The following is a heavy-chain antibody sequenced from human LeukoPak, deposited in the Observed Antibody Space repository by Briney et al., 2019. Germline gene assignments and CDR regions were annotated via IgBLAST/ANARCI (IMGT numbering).Heavy chain of an antibody. D-gene: IGHD3-10*01. CDR1: GYTFTSYG. V-gene: IGHV1-18*04. CDR2: ISAYNGNT. CDR3: ASSYMVRGVSGPHWFDP. J-gene: IGHJ5*02. Sequence: GASVKVSCKASGYTFTSYGISWVRQAPGQGLEWMGWISAYNGNTNYAQKLQGRVTMTTDTSTSTAYMELRSLRSDDTAVYYCASSYMVRGVSGPHWFDPWGQGTLVTVSS.